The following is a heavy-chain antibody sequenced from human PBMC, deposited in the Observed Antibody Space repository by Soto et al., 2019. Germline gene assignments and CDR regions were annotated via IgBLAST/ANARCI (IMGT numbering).Heavy chain of an antibody. Sequence: PSETLSLTCAVSGGSISSGAYSWSWIRQPPGKGLEWIGYIDHSGSTYYSPSLKSRVTVSVDRSKNQFSLKLGSVTAADTAVFYCARGPYDSSGFYSAFDIWGQGTMVTVSS. CDR1: GGSISSGAYS. J-gene: IGHJ3*02. CDR2: IDHSGST. D-gene: IGHD3-22*01. V-gene: IGHV4-30-2*01. CDR3: ARGPYDSSGFYSAFDI.